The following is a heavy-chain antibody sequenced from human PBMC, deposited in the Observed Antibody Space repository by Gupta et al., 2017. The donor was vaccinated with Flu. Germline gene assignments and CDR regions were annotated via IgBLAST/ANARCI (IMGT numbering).Heavy chain of an antibody. CDR2: INHSGST. CDR1: GGSFSGYY. D-gene: IGHD1-7*01. V-gene: IGHV4-34*01. J-gene: IGHJ4*02. CDR3: ARERPGRYNWNYGTTYTLDY. Sequence: QVQLQQWGAGLLKPSETLSLTCAVYGGSFSGYYWSWIRQPPGKGLEWIGEINHSGSTNYNPSLKSRVTISVDTSKNQFSLKLSSVTAADTAVYYCARERPGRYNWNYGTTYTLDYWGQGTLVTVSS.